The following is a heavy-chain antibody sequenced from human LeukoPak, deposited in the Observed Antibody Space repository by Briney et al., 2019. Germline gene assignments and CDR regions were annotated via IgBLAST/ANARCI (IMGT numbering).Heavy chain of an antibody. CDR3: TTGGGPRLSRQYYFDY. D-gene: IGHD3-16*02. V-gene: IGHV3-15*01. Sequence: SGGSLRLSCAASGFTFSNAWMSWVRQAPGKGLEWVGRIKSKTDGGTTDYAAPVKGRFTISRDDSKNTLYLQMNSLKTEDTAVYYCTTGGGPRLSRQYYFDYWGQGTLVTLSS. CDR1: GFTFSNAW. J-gene: IGHJ4*02. CDR2: IKSKTDGGTT.